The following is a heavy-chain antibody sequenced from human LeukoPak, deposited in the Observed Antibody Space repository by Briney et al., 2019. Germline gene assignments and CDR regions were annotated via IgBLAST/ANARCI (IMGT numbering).Heavy chain of an antibody. V-gene: IGHV1-2*02. J-gene: IGHJ4*02. CDR2: INPNSGGT. CDR3: ATEVTD. Sequence: ASVKVSCKAFGYTFISYYMNWVRQAPGQGLEWMGWINPNSGGTKYAQKFQGRVTMTRDTSISTAYMELSRLRSDDTAVYYCATEVTDWGQGTLVTVSS. D-gene: IGHD5-18*01. CDR1: GYTFISYY.